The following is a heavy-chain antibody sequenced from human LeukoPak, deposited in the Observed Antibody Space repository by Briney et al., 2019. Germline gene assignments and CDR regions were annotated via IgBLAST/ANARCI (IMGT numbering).Heavy chain of an antibody. CDR3: ARDQAGSGYYADY. V-gene: IGHV3-30*02. Sequence: PGGSLRLSCAASGFTFSNYAMHWVRQAPGKGLEWLAYIRYDGSSKYYADFVKGRFTISRDYSKNTLYLHMNSLRAEDTAVYYCARDQAGSGYYADYWGQGTLVTVSS. CDR2: IRYDGSSK. J-gene: IGHJ4*02. D-gene: IGHD3-3*01. CDR1: GFTFSNYA.